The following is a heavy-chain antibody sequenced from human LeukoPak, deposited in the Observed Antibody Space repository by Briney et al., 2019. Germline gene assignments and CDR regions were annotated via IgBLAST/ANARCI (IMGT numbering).Heavy chain of an antibody. CDR1: GGSISSYY. Sequence: SETLSLTCTVSGGSISSYYWSWIRQPAGKGLGWIGRIYTSGSTNYNPSLKSRVTISVDTSKNQFSLKLSSVTAADTAVYYCARAFRESFFDYWGQGTLVTVSS. CDR2: IYTSGST. V-gene: IGHV4-4*07. CDR3: ARAFRESFFDY. J-gene: IGHJ4*02.